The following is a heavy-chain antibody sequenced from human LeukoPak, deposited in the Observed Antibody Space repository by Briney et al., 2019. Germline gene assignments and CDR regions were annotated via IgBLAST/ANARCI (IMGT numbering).Heavy chain of an antibody. D-gene: IGHD3-22*01. CDR3: ARDYDSSGYYYSSWFDP. V-gene: IGHV1-2*02. CDR2: INPNSGGT. Sequence: ASVKVSCKASGYTFTGYYMHWVRPAPGQGLEWMGWINPNSGGTNYAQKFQGTVTMTRDTSISTAYMELSRLRSDDTAVYYCARDYDSSGYYYSSWFDPWGQGTLVTVSS. CDR1: GYTFTGYY. J-gene: IGHJ5*02.